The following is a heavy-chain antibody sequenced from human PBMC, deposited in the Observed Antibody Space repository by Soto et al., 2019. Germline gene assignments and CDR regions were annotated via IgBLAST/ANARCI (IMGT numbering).Heavy chain of an antibody. CDR3: AREPPFYGDSDPNWFDP. CDR2: ISAYNGNT. CDR1: GYTFTSYG. V-gene: IGHV1-18*01. D-gene: IGHD4-17*01. Sequence: QVQLVQSGAEVKKPGASVKVDCKASGYTFTSYGISWVRQAPGQGLAWMGWISAYNGNTNYAQKLQGRVTMTTDTSTSTAYMELRSLRSDDTAVYYCAREPPFYGDSDPNWFDPWGQGTLVTVSS. J-gene: IGHJ5*02.